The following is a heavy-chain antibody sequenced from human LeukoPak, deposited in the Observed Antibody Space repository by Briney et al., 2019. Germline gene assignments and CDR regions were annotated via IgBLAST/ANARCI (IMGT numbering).Heavy chain of an antibody. CDR2: IYTSGST. J-gene: IGHJ6*03. V-gene: IGHV4-4*09. Sequence: PSETLSLTCTVSGVSISSYYWSWIRQPPGKGLEWIGYIYTSGSTNYNPSLKSRVTISVDTSKNQFSLKLSSVTAADTAVYYCAANYYYYMDVWGKGTTVTVSS. CDR3: AANYYYYMDV. CDR1: GVSISSYY.